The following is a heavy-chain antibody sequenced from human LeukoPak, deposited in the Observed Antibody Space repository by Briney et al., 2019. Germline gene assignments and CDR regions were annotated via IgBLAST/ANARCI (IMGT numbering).Heavy chain of an antibody. CDR2: IFYSGST. Sequence: ASETLSLTCTVSSGSISTSNYYWGWVRQPPGKALEWIGNIFYSGSTYYSPSLKSRVTISLDTSRNQFSLKLTSVTAADTAVYYCARGLLYYGSGSYSPPGDYWGQGTLVTVSS. D-gene: IGHD3-10*01. CDR3: ARGLLYYGSGSYSPPGDY. CDR1: SGSISTSNYY. J-gene: IGHJ4*02. V-gene: IGHV4-39*07.